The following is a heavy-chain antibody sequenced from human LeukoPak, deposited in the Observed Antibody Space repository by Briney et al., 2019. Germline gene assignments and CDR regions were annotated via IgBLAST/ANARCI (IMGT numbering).Heavy chain of an antibody. D-gene: IGHD6-19*01. CDR1: GFTFKEYG. CDR3: TKGDGGWYPIDS. CDR2: INDNGANT. J-gene: IGHJ4*02. Sequence: GGSLRLSCAASGFTFKEYGMSWVRQAPGKGLEWVSTINDNGANTHYADSVKGRFTISRDSSKNTLFLQMNSLTADDTARYYCTKGDGGWYPIDSWGQGTLIIVSS. V-gene: IGHV3-23*01.